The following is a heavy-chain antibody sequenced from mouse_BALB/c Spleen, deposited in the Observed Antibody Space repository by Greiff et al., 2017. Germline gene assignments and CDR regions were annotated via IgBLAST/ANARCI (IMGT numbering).Heavy chain of an antibody. CDR1: GYTFTSYV. CDR3: ARSGDYDRTGFAY. Sequence: VQLQQSGPELVKPGASVKMSCKASGYTFTSYVMHWVKQKPGQGLEWIGYINPYNDGTKYNEKFKGKATLTSDKSSSTAYMELSSLTSEDSAVYYCARSGDYDRTGFAYWGQGTLVTVSA. J-gene: IGHJ3*01. V-gene: IGHV1-14*01. D-gene: IGHD2-4*01. CDR2: INPYNDGT.